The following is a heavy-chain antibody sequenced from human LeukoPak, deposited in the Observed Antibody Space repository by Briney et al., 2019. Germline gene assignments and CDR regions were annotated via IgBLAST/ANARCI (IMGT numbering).Heavy chain of an antibody. CDR2: IKSKTDGGTT. CDR3: TTGTRYDYGDYGPDY. J-gene: IGHJ4*02. V-gene: IGHV3-15*01. CDR1: GFTVSSNY. Sequence: GGSLRLSCAPSGFTVSSNYMSWVRQAPGKGLEWVGRIKSKTDGGTTDYAAPVKGRFTISRDDSKNTLYLQMNSLKTEDTAVYYCTTGTRYDYGDYGPDYWGQGTLVTVSS. D-gene: IGHD4-17*01.